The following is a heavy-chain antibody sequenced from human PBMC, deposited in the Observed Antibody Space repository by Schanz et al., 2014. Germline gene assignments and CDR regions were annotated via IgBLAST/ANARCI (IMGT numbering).Heavy chain of an antibody. CDR1: GGPLSSYP. J-gene: IGHJ4*02. D-gene: IGHD2-15*01. CDR3: ARDRQNIASPATGFDS. CDR2: VIPMLGIT. V-gene: IGHV1-69*10. Sequence: QVQLVQSGAEVKKPGASVKVSCKASGGPLSSYPINWVRQAPGQGLEWMGGVIPMLGITNYAERCQGRVAIAADTSAADMELRSLRSDDTALYYCARDRQNIASPATGFDSWGQGALVTVSS.